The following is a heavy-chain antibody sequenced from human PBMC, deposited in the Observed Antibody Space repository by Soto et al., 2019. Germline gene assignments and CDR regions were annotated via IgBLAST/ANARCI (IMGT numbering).Heavy chain of an antibody. CDR2: IGSSSTYI. CDR3: ARGARSQTGY. J-gene: IGHJ4*02. V-gene: IGHV3-21*01. CDR1: GFSFSDYS. Sequence: GGSLRLSCAASGFSFSDYSMNWVRQAPGKGLEWVSSIGSSSTYIYYADSVKGRFTLSRDKSKNSLYLQMNSLRAEDTAVYYCARGARSQTGYWGQGTLVTVSS.